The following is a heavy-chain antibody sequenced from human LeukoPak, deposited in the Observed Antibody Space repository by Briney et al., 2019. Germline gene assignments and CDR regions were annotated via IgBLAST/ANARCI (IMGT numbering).Heavy chain of an antibody. CDR2: ISGSGGST. V-gene: IGHV3-23*01. D-gene: IGHD5-12*01. CDR1: GFNFSSYA. Sequence: GGSLRLSCAASGFNFSSYAMSWVRQAPGKGLEWVSAISGSGGSTYYADSVKGRFTISRDNSKNTLYLQMNSLRAEDTAVYYCAIPFDYHDAFDIWGQGTMVTVSS. J-gene: IGHJ3*02. CDR3: AIPFDYHDAFDI.